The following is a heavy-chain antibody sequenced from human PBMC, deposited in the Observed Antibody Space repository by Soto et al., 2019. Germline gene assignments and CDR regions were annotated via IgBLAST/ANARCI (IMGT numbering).Heavy chain of an antibody. J-gene: IGHJ4*02. CDR3: GKDIRSGSIDY. D-gene: IGHD1-1*01. Sequence: LGGSLRLSCAASGYSITNHGMHWVRQAPGKGLEWVALIWAHGTDQYYADSVKGRFTVSRDTSTNTVYLQMNSLRAEDTARYYCGKDIRSGSIDYWGQGTLVTVSS. V-gene: IGHV3-33*06. CDR2: IWAHGTDQ. CDR1: GYSITNHG.